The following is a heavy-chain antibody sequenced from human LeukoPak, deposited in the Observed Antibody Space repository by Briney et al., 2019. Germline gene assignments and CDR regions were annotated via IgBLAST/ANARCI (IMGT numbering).Heavy chain of an antibody. CDR2: ISSSSSTI. CDR3: ARQYYYYMDV. J-gene: IGHJ6*03. Sequence: GGSLRLSXAASGFSFKTYSMNWVRQAPGKGLEWVSYISSSSSTIYYADSVKGRFTISRDNAKNSLYLQMNSLRAEDTAVYYCARQYYYYMDVWGKRTTVTVSS. CDR1: GFSFKTYS. V-gene: IGHV3-48*01.